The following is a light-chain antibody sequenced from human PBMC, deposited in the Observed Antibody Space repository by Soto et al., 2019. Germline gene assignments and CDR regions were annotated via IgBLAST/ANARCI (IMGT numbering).Light chain of an antibody. V-gene: IGKV3-15*01. CDR1: QSVSSSY. Sequence: IGLAMYPGTLSLSRGERTPLSCRARQSVSSSYLAWYQQKPGQAPRLLIYDTSTRATGIPARFSGSGSGTEFTLTISSLQSEDFAVYYCQQYSNWPPIPFGQGTRLEIK. J-gene: IGKJ5*01. CDR2: DTS. CDR3: QQYSNWPPIP.